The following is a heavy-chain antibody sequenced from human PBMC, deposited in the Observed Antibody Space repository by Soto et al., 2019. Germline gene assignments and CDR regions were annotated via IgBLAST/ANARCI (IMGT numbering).Heavy chain of an antibody. V-gene: IGHV4-30-2*01. CDR1: GGSISSGGYS. J-gene: IGHJ5*02. Sequence: SETLSLTCAVSGGSISSGGYSWSWIRQPPGKGLEWIGYIYHSGSTYYNPSLKSRVTISVDRSKNQFSLKLSSVTAADTAVYYCAIYDCISTSCYEGWFAPWGQGTLVTVSS. D-gene: IGHD2-2*01. CDR2: IYHSGST. CDR3: AIYDCISTSCYEGWFAP.